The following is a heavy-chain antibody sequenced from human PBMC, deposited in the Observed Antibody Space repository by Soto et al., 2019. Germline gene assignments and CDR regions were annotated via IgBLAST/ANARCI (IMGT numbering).Heavy chain of an antibody. V-gene: IGHV3-23*01. Sequence: VQLLESGGGLVQPGGSLRLSCAASGFTFSSYAMSWVRQAPGKGLEWVSAISGSGGSTYYADSVKGRFTISRDNSKNTLYLQMNSLRAEDTAVYYCATYNYGSGSYSDYWGQGTLVTVSS. J-gene: IGHJ4*02. CDR2: ISGSGGST. CDR1: GFTFSSYA. CDR3: ATYNYGSGSYSDY. D-gene: IGHD3-10*01.